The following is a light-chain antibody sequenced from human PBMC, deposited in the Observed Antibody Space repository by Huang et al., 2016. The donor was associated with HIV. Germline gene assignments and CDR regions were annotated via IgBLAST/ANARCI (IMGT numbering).Light chain of an antibody. V-gene: IGKV1-39*01. Sequence: DIQMTQSPSSLSASVGDRVTITCRASQSISNYLNWYQQKPGTAPRLMLYASSTLQNVVPSRFSGSGSGTDFTLTVNSLQPEDFATYYCQQSYSTPLTFGQGTKVEIK. J-gene: IGKJ1*01. CDR3: QQSYSTPLT. CDR1: QSISNY. CDR2: ASS.